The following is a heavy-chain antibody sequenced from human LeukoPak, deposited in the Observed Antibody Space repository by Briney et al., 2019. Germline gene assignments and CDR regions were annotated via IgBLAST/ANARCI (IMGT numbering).Heavy chain of an antibody. CDR1: GGSISSYY. CDR3: ARALRAYSGSYYLDY. Sequence: SETLSLTCTVSGGSISSYYWSWIRQPPGKGLEWIGYIYYSGSTNYNPSLKSRVTISVDTSKNQFSLKLSSVTAADTAVYYCARALRAYSGSYYLDYWGQGTLVTVSS. J-gene: IGHJ4*02. CDR2: IYYSGST. D-gene: IGHD1-26*01. V-gene: IGHV4-59*01.